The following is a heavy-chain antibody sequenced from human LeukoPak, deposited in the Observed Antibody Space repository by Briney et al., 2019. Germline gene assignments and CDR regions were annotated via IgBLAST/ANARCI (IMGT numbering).Heavy chain of an antibody. D-gene: IGHD3-16*02. CDR2: IHPDSGGT. CDR3: ARVSGPARYYGLDV. V-gene: IGHV1-2*02. Sequence: ASVKVSFKASGYSFSDHYIHWVRQAPGQGLEWMGWIHPDSGGTIYAQNFHGRLTVTRDRSLGTAYIELTRLTSDDTAMDYCARVSGPARYYGLDVWGQGTTVIVTS. J-gene: IGHJ6*02. CDR1: GYSFSDHY.